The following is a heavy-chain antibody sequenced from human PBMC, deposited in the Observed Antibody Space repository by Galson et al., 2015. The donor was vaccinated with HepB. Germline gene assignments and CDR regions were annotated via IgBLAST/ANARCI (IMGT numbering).Heavy chain of an antibody. CDR2: IWYDGSNK. CDR1: GFTFSSYG. V-gene: IGHV3-33*08. CDR3: ARDLYCSGGSCYGPPAVNYGMDV. J-gene: IGHJ6*02. D-gene: IGHD2-15*01. Sequence: SLRLSCAASGFTFSSYGMHWVRQAPGKGLEWVAVIWYDGSNKYYAESVKGRFTISRDNSKNTLYLEMNSLRAEDTAVYYCARDLYCSGGSCYGPPAVNYGMDVWGQGTTVTVSS.